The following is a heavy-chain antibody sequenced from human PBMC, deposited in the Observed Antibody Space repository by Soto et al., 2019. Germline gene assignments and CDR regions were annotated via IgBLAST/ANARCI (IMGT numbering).Heavy chain of an antibody. Sequence: QRQLQASGPGLVKPSETLSLTCTVSGDSISTYNWGWIRRPPGKGLEWIGCSYYSGVTNYNPTLKSRVTISVDMPKNQLSLKLNSVTAADTAVYFCARVAADIASWLDPWGQGTLVIVSS. CDR2: SYYSGVT. J-gene: IGHJ5*02. V-gene: IGHV4-59*01. D-gene: IGHD5-12*01. CDR1: GDSISTYN. CDR3: ARVAADIASWLDP.